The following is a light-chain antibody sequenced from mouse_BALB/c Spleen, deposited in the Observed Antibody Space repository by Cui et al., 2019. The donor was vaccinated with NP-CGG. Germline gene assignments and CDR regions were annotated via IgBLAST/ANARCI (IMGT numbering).Light chain of an antibody. Sequence: NIVLSQSPASLAVSLGQGAAISCRASESGDSYGNSFMHWYQQKPGQPPKLLIYPASNLESGVPARFSGSGSRTDFTLTIDPVETDDAATYYCQQNNEDPPTFGSGTKLEIK. CDR1: ESGDSYGNSF. CDR3: QQNNEDPPT. J-gene: IGKJ4*01. CDR2: PAS. V-gene: IGKV3-10*01.